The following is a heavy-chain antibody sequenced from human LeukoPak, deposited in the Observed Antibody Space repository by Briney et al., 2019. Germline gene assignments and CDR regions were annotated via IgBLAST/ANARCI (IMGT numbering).Heavy chain of an antibody. V-gene: IGHV4-39*01. CDR1: GGSISGSSYF. Sequence: PSETLSLTCTVSGGSISGSSYFWGWIRQPPGKGLQWIGSIYYSGSTYYNPSLKSRVTISVDTAQNQFSLKLRSVTAADTAVYFCARHDRIAAIGFAFDVWVQGTMVTVSS. CDR3: ARHDRIAAIGFAFDV. D-gene: IGHD6-13*01. CDR2: IYYSGST. J-gene: IGHJ3*01.